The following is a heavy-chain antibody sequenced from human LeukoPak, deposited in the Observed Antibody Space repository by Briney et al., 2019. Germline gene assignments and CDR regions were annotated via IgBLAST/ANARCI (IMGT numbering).Heavy chain of an antibody. V-gene: IGHV3-66*02. D-gene: IGHD2-2*01. CDR2: IYIGGST. J-gene: IGHJ6*03. CDR3: AREDIVVVPAAMDYYYYYYMDV. Sequence: GGSLRLSRAASGFTFSSNYMSWVRQPPGKGLEWVSVIYIGGSTYYSDSVTGRFTLSRDNSKNTRYLEMNSLRAEDTAVYYCAREDIVVVPAAMDYYYYYYMDVWGKGTTVTVSS. CDR1: GFTFSSNY.